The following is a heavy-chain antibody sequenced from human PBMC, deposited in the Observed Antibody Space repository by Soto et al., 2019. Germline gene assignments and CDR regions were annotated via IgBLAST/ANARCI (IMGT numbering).Heavy chain of an antibody. CDR2: ISYDGSNK. Sequence: QVQLVESGGGVVQPGRSLRLSCAASGFTFSSYAMHWVRQAPGKGLEWVAVISYDGSNKYYADSVKGRFTISRDNSKNTLYLQMYSLRAEDTAVYYCARDIVATRSLHYYGMDVWGQGTTVTVSS. CDR1: GFTFSSYA. D-gene: IGHD5-12*01. J-gene: IGHJ6*02. V-gene: IGHV3-30-3*01. CDR3: ARDIVATRSLHYYGMDV.